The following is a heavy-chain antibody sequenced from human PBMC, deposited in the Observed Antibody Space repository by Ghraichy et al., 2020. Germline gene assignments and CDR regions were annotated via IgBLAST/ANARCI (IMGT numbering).Heavy chain of an antibody. Sequence: LSLTCAASGFTFSSYAMSWVRQAPGKGLEWVSGISASGGSTYFADSVKGRFTISRDNSKNTLNLQMNSLRAEDTAIYYCAKARLGYQIWAYYFDYWGQGTLVTVSS. D-gene: IGHD3-22*01. CDR3: AKARLGYQIWAYYFDY. V-gene: IGHV3-23*01. CDR1: GFTFSSYA. CDR2: ISASGGST. J-gene: IGHJ4*02.